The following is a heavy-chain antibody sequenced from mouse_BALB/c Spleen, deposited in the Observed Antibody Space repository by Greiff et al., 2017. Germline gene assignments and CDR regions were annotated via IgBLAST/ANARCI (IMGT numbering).Heavy chain of an antibody. J-gene: IGHJ4*01. CDR3: ARGYGSAMDY. D-gene: IGHD1-1*01. CDR1: GFTFSDFY. CDR2: SRNKANDYTT. Sequence: DVKLVESGGGLVQPGGSLRLSCATSGFTFSDFYMEWVRQPPGKRLEWIAASRNKANDYTTEYSASVKGRFIVSRDTSQSILYLQMNALRAEDTAIYYCARGYGSAMDYWGQGTSVTVSS. V-gene: IGHV7-1*02.